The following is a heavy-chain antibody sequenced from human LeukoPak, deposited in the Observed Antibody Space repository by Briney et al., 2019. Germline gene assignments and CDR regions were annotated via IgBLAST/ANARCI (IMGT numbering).Heavy chain of an antibody. CDR3: ARGHGSGSANYFDP. CDR1: GYTFISYD. CDR2: INSSGGST. D-gene: IGHD3-10*01. Sequence: ASVKVSRKASGYTFISYDMHWVRQAPGQGLEWMGIINSSGGSTSYAQKFPGRVTMTRDMSTSTFYLELSSLRSEDTAVYYCARGHGSGSANYFDPWGQGTLVTVSS. J-gene: IGHJ5*02. V-gene: IGHV1-46*01.